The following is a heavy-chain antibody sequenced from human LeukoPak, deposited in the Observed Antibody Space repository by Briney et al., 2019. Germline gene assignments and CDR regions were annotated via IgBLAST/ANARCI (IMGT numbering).Heavy chain of an antibody. V-gene: IGHV4-59*01. CDR1: GGSISSCY. CDR3: ARAAAGTDY. CDR2: ISHSGTT. Sequence: SETLSLTCTVSGGSISSCYWNWIRQPPGKGLEWIGYISHSGTTNYSPSLKSRVTISVDTSKNQFSLKLSSVTAADTAVYYCARAAAGTDYWGQGTLVTVSS. J-gene: IGHJ4*02. D-gene: IGHD6-13*01.